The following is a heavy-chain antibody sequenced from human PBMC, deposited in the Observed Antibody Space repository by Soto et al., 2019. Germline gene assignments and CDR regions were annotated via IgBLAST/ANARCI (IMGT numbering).Heavy chain of an antibody. CDR3: ARSQGSSTSLEIYYYYYYGMDV. D-gene: IGHD2-2*01. J-gene: IGHJ6*02. CDR2: IIPISGTA. CDR1: GGTFNSYA. Sequence: QVQLVQSGAEVKKPGSSVKVSCKASGGTFNSYAISWVRQAPGQGLEWMGGIIPISGTANYAQKIQGRVTITADESPSTAYMELSSLRSEDTAVYYCARSQGSSTSLEIYYYYYYGMDVWGQGTTVTVSS. V-gene: IGHV1-69*01.